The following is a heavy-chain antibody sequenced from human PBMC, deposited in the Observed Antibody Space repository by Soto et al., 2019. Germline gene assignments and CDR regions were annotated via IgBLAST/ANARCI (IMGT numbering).Heavy chain of an antibody. CDR3: ARDGAMGDDEPR. CDR2: ISAYNANT. Sequence: ASVKVSCKASGYTFITFGISWVRQAPGQGLEWMGWISAYNANTLYAQKVQDRVTMTTDTSTSTAYMELRSLRSDDTAVYYCARDGAMGDDEPRWGQGTLVTVSS. V-gene: IGHV1-18*01. D-gene: IGHD3-16*01. J-gene: IGHJ4*02. CDR1: GYTFITFG.